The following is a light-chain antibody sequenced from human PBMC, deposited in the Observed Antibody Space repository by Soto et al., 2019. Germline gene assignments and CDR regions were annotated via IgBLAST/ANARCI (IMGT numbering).Light chain of an antibody. Sequence: DIQMTQSPSTLSASVGDRVTITCRASQSISSWLAWYQQKPGKAPKLLIYDASSLESGVPSRFSGSGSGTEFTLTISSLQPDDFATYYCQQYDNYLTFGRGTKVDIK. CDR3: QQYDNYLT. CDR2: DAS. V-gene: IGKV1-5*01. CDR1: QSISSW. J-gene: IGKJ1*01.